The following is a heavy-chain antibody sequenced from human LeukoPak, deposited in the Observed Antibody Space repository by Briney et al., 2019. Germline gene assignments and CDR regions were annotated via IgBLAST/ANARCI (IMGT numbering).Heavy chain of an antibody. CDR3: ARDQGSSWYWLDAFDI. J-gene: IGHJ3*02. D-gene: IGHD6-13*01. CDR1: GGSISSYY. V-gene: IGHV4-4*07. CDR2: IYTSGST. Sequence: SETLSPTCTVSGGSISSYYWSWIRQPAGKGLEWIGRIYTSGSTNYNPSLKSRVTMSVDTSKNQFSLKLSSVTAADTAVYYCARDQGSSWYWLDAFDIWGQGTMVTVSS.